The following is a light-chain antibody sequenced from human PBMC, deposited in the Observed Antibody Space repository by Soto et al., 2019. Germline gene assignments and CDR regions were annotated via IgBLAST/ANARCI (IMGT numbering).Light chain of an antibody. CDR3: QQYNRYSLT. J-gene: IGKJ4*01. CDR1: QDISNY. V-gene: IGKV1-5*01. CDR2: DAS. Sequence: DIQMTQSPSSLSASVRDRVTITCQASQDISNYLNWYQQKPGQAPKLLIYDASNLESGVPSRFSGSGSGTEFALTISGLQPDDFGSYYCQQYNRYSLTFGGGTKVDI.